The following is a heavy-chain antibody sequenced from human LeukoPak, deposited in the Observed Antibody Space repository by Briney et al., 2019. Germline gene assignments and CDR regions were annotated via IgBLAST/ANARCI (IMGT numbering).Heavy chain of an antibody. Sequence: SETLSLTCTVSGSISSYYWSWVRQSPGTGLEWIGYIYVTGTRYNPYLQSRVTISVDRSRNQFFLKMTSVTAADTAVYYCARHIGGGIEDMDVWGRGTKVTVSS. J-gene: IGHJ6*03. V-gene: IGHV4-59*08. CDR1: GSISSYY. CDR3: ARHIGGGIEDMDV. CDR2: IYVTGT. D-gene: IGHD3-16*02.